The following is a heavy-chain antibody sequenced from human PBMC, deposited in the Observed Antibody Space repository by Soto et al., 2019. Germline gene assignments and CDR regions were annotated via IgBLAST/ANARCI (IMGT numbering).Heavy chain of an antibody. D-gene: IGHD2-15*01. Sequence: QVQLVESGGGVVQPGRSLRLSCAASGFTFSSYGMHWVRQAPGKGLEWVAVISYDGSNKYYADSVKGRFTISRDNSKNTLYLHMNSLRDEDTAVYYCAKEWWFGGNYQYYFDYWGQGTLVTVSS. CDR2: ISYDGSNK. CDR3: AKEWWFGGNYQYYFDY. CDR1: GFTFSSYG. J-gene: IGHJ4*02. V-gene: IGHV3-30*18.